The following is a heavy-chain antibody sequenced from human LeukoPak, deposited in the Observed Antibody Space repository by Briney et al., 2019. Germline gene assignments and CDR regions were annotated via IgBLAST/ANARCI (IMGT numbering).Heavy chain of an antibody. V-gene: IGHV3-30*02. J-gene: IGHJ6*02. D-gene: IGHD6-19*01. Sequence: PGGSLRLSCAASGFTFTDSAMHWVRRAPGAGLEWVALIRSGGSNEYYADSVKGRFTIYRDNAKNMLYLQMNRLSAEDTAMYYCARDLGYSSGHGLDVWGQGTTVTASS. CDR3: ARDLGYSSGHGLDV. CDR1: GFTFTDSA. CDR2: IRSGGSNE.